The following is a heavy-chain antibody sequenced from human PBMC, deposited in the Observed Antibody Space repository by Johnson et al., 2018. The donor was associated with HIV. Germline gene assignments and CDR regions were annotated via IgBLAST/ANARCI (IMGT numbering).Heavy chain of an antibody. J-gene: IGHJ3*02. CDR3: AKARGYSYGGDAFDI. CDR2: ISFDGSKE. Sequence: QVHLVESGGGVVQPGRSVRLSCAASGLNFSDYGMHWVRQAPGKGLEWVAVISFDGSKEYYADSVKGRFTISRDNSKKTLYLQMNSLRAEDTAVYYCAKARGYSYGGDAFDIWGQGTMVTVSS. CDR1: GLNFSDYG. V-gene: IGHV3-30-3*01. D-gene: IGHD5-18*01.